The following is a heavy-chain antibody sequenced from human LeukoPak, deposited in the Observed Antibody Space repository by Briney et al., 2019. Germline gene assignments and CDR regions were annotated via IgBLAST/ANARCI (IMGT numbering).Heavy chain of an antibody. CDR2: MSVSGGST. CDR1: GFTFSSDA. CDR3: AKNYGSGTPAAFDY. J-gene: IGHJ4*02. D-gene: IGHD3-10*01. V-gene: IGHV3-23*01. Sequence: GGSLRLSCAASGFTFSSDAMSCVREAPGKGLEWVSAMSVSGGSTYYADSVKGRITISRDNSKNTLYLQMNSLRAQDTAVYYCAKNYGSGTPAAFDYWGQGTLVTVSS.